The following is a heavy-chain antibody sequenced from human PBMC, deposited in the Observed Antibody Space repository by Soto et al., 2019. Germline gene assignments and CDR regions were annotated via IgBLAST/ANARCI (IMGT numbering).Heavy chain of an antibody. CDR1: GFTFSSYG. CDR3: AKGPAIVLVPAAMNYYYGMDV. J-gene: IGHJ6*02. V-gene: IGHV3-30*18. Sequence: QVQLVESGGGVVQPGRSLRLSCAASGFTFSSYGMHWVRQAPGEGLEWVALISYDGSNKYYADSVKGRFTISRDYSKNTLYLQMNSRKAEDTAVYYCAKGPAIVLVPAAMNYYYGMDVWGQGPTVTVSS. CDR2: ISYDGSNK. D-gene: IGHD2-2*01.